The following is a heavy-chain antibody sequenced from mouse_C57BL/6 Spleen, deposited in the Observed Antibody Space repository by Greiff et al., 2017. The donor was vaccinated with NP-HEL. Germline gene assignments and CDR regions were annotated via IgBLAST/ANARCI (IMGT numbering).Heavy chain of an antibody. CDR3: ARDEEPFDY. CDR1: GFTFSSYA. CDR2: ISDGGSYT. J-gene: IGHJ2*01. V-gene: IGHV5-4*01. Sequence: EVQLVESGGGLVKPGGSLKLSCAASGFTFSSYAMSWVRQTPEKRLEWVATISDGGSYTYYPDNVKGRFTISRDNAKNNLYLQMSHLKSEDTAMYYCARDEEPFDYWGQGTTLTVSS.